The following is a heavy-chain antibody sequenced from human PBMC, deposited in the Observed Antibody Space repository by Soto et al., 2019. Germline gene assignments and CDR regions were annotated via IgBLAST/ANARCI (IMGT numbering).Heavy chain of an antibody. V-gene: IGHV2-5*01. J-gene: IGHJ4*02. CDR2: IYWNDDK. CDR3: AHSPPTYKPPYFDY. Sequence: QITLKESGPTLVNPTQTLTLTCTFSGFSVGTSGVGVGWIRQPPGKALEWLALIYWNDDKRYSPSLKSRLTITKDTSKNQVVLTLTNMDPVDTATYYCAHSPPTYKPPYFDYWGQGTLVTVSS. CDR1: GFSVGTSGVG. D-gene: IGHD3-10*01.